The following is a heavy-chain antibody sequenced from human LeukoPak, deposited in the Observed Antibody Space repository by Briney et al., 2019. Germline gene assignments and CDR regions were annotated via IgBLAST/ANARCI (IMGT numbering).Heavy chain of an antibody. D-gene: IGHD6-13*01. Sequence: SGGSLRLSCAASGFPFNSNAMSWVRQTPGKGLEWVSAITGSGGNTYYADSVKGRFTISRDNSKNTLYLQMNSLRAEDTAVYYCAKDGIGYSSSWYYFDYWGQGTLVTVSS. CDR2: ITGSGGNT. CDR3: AKDGIGYSSSWYYFDY. CDR1: GFPFNSNA. J-gene: IGHJ4*02. V-gene: IGHV3-23*01.